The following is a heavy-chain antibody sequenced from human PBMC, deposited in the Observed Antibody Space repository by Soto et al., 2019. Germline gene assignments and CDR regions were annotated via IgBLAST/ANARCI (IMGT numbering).Heavy chain of an antibody. CDR3: TTDLNCSSTSCQQDYYYYYGMDV. Sequence: GGSLRLSCAASGFTFSNAWMNWVRQAPGKGLEWVGRIKSKTDGGTTDYAAPVKGRFTIPRDDSKNTLYLQMNSLKTEDTAVYYCTTDLNCSSTSCQQDYYYYYGMDVWGQGTTVTVSS. D-gene: IGHD2-2*01. CDR2: IKSKTDGGTT. J-gene: IGHJ6*02. V-gene: IGHV3-15*07. CDR1: GFTFSNAW.